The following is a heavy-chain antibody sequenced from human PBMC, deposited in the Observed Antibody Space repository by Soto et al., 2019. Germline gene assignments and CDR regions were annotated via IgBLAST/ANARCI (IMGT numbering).Heavy chain of an antibody. D-gene: IGHD2-15*01. J-gene: IGHJ3*02. Sequence: QVQLVQSGAEVKKPGASVKVSCKASGYTFTSYGISWVRQAPGQGLEWMGWISAYNGNTNYVQKLQGRVTMTTDTSTSTAYMELRSLRSDDTAVYYCARDSGIVVVVAASDAFDIWGQGTMVTVSS. CDR1: GYTFTSYG. V-gene: IGHV1-18*01. CDR2: ISAYNGNT. CDR3: ARDSGIVVVVAASDAFDI.